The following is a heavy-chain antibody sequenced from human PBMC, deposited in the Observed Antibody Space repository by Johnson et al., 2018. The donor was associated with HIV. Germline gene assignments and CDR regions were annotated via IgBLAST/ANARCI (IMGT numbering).Heavy chain of an antibody. D-gene: IGHD1-20*01. Sequence: VQLVESGGGLIQPGGSLRLSCAASGLIVNNYYINWVRQAPGKGLEWVSVIHTGGSTSYADSVKGRFTISRDNSKNTLYLQMNSLRAEDTAVYYCAKDSMGYNWNQFEAFDIWGQGTMVIVSS. CDR2: IHTGGST. CDR3: AKDSMGYNWNQFEAFDI. CDR1: GLIVNNYY. J-gene: IGHJ3*02. V-gene: IGHV3-53*01.